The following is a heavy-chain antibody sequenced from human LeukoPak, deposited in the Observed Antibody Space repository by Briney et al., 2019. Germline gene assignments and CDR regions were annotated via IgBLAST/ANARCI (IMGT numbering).Heavy chain of an antibody. Sequence: PSETLSLTCTVSGGSISSSSYYWGWIRQPPGKGLEWIGSIYYSGSTYYNPSLKSRVTISVDTSKNQFSLKLSSVTAADTAVYYCATGQDNDFWSGYIDNWFDPWGQGTLVTVSS. J-gene: IGHJ5*02. CDR1: GGSISSSSYY. V-gene: IGHV4-39*07. CDR3: ATGQDNDFWSGYIDNWFDP. D-gene: IGHD3-3*01. CDR2: IYYSGST.